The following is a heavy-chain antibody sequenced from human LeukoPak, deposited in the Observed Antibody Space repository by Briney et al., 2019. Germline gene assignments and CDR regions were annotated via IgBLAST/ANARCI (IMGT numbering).Heavy chain of an antibody. CDR1: GGSISNNY. D-gene: IGHD6-13*01. CDR3: ARSRSSSWWFAFDI. CDR2: VYYSGST. J-gene: IGHJ3*02. Sequence: SETLSLTCTVSGGSISNNYWSWIRQPPGKGLEWIGNVYYSGSTNYNPSLKSRLTISVDTSKNQFPLRLSFVTAADTAVYYCARSRSSSWWFAFDIWGQGTMVTVSS. V-gene: IGHV4-59*01.